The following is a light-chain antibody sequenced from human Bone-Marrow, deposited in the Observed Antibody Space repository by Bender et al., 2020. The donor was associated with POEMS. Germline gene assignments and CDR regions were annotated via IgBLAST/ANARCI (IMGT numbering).Light chain of an antibody. Sequence: QSVLTQPLSASGTPGQRVTISCSGSNSNIGTNAVNWYQQFPGPAPKLLIYSDNQRPSGVPDRFSAFKSGTSASLAISGLQSEGEADYYCAAWDAGRSGGVFGGGTKLTGL. CDR3: AAWDAGRSGGV. CDR1: NSNIGTNA. CDR2: SDN. J-gene: IGLJ3*02. V-gene: IGLV1-44*01.